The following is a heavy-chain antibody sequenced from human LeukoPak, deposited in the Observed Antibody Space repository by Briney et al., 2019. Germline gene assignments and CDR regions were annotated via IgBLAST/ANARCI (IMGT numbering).Heavy chain of an antibody. CDR2: IYYSGST. J-gene: IGHJ6*02. CDR3: ARIPRVDFWSGYYHPQYGMDV. CDR1: GGSISSSSYY. D-gene: IGHD3-3*01. Sequence: SETLSLTCSVSGGSISSSSYYWDWIRQPPGKGLEWIGSIYYSGSTYYNPSLKSRVTISVDTSKNQFSLKLSSVTAADTAVYYCARIPRVDFWSGYYHPQYGMDVWGQGTTVTVSS. V-gene: IGHV4-39*01.